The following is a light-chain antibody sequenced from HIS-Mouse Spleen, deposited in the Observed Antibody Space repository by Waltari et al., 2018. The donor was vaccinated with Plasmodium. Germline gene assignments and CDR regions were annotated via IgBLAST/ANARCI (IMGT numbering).Light chain of an antibody. Sequence: DIQMTQSPSSLSASVGDRVPITFQARQDISNYLNWYQQKPGKAPKLLIYNASNLETGVPSRFSGSGSGTDFTFTISSLQPEDIATYYCQQYDNLPYTFGQGTKLEIK. CDR1: QDISNY. CDR3: QQYDNLPYT. V-gene: IGKV1-33*01. J-gene: IGKJ2*01. CDR2: NAS.